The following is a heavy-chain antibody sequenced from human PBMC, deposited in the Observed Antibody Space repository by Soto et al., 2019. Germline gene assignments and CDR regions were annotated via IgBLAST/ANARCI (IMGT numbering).Heavy chain of an antibody. CDR1: GYSFTSYW. Sequence: PGESLKISCKGSGYSFTSYWIGWVRQMPGKGLEWMGIIYPGDSDTRYSPSFQGQVTISADKSISTAYLQWSSLKASDTAMYYCARQELRGATTEYLQHWGQGTLVTVSS. J-gene: IGHJ1*01. V-gene: IGHV5-51*01. CDR3: ARQELRGATTEYLQH. CDR2: IYPGDSDT. D-gene: IGHD1-26*01.